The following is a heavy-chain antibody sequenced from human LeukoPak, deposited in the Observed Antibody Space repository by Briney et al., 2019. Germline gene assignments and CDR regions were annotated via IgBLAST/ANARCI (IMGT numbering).Heavy chain of an antibody. V-gene: IGHV4-34*01. CDR1: GGSFSGYY. D-gene: IGHD4-17*01. J-gene: IGHJ3*02. Sequence: SETLSLTCAVYGGSFSGYYWSWIRQPPGKGLEWIGEINHSGSTNYNPSLKSRVTISVHTSKNQFSLKLSSVTAADTAVYYCARVNGASNAFDIWGQGTMVTVSS. CDR2: INHSGST. CDR3: ARVNGASNAFDI.